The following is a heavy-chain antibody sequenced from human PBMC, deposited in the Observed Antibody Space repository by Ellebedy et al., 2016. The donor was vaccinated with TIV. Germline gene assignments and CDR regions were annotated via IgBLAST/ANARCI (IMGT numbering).Heavy chain of an antibody. V-gene: IGHV3-23*01. J-gene: IGHJ4*02. CDR2: ISSDGSNT. CDR1: GFTFSSFA. Sequence: GESLKISCAASGFTFSSFAMHWVRQAPGKGLEWLSVISSDGSNTHHADSVKGRFTITRDNSKNTLYLQMNRLRTEDTAVYFCAKGSSSGFTYDRVGFEYWGQGALVTVSS. D-gene: IGHD3-22*01. CDR3: AKGSSSGFTYDRVGFEY.